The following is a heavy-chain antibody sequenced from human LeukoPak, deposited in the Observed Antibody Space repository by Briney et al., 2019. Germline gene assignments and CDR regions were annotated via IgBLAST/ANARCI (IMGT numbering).Heavy chain of an antibody. Sequence: SETLSLTCTVSGGSISSSNYYWGWIRQPPGKGLEWIGSIYYSGSTYYNPSLKSRVTISVDTSKNQSSLKLSSVTAADTAVYYCARHGMYYYDSSGYRWFDPWGQGTLVTVSS. D-gene: IGHD3-22*01. V-gene: IGHV4-39*01. CDR2: IYYSGST. CDR3: ARHGMYYYDSSGYRWFDP. CDR1: GGSISSSNYY. J-gene: IGHJ5*02.